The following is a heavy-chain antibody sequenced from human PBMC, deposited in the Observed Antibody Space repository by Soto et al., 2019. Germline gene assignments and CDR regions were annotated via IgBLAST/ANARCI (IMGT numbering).Heavy chain of an antibody. CDR1: GFSLSNARMA. CDR3: ARFTMLRGEFSNYYYGLDV. V-gene: IGHV2-26*01. CDR2: IFSTDEK. D-gene: IGHD3-10*01. J-gene: IGHJ6*02. Sequence: QVTLKESGPVMVKATETLAVTCTVSGFSLSNARMAVSWIRQPPGKALEWLAHIFSTDEKSYNTSLKTRLTISKDTSRSQVVLTMTNVDPVDTATYYCARFTMLRGEFSNYYYGLDVWGQGTTVTVSS.